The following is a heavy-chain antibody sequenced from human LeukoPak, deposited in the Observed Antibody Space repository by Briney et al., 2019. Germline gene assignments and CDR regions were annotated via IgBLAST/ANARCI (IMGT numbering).Heavy chain of an antibody. Sequence: TGGSLRLSCVGSGFTFSDYAIHWVRQAPGKGLEWVAVSAHDEVGKQFADSVKGRFTLSRDNSRDSVHLQMNRLRDEDTAVYYCAKDRGYGEHEPFESWGQGSLVTVSS. CDR3: AKDRGYGEHEPFES. J-gene: IGHJ4*02. D-gene: IGHD4/OR15-4a*01. V-gene: IGHV3-30*18. CDR2: SAHDEVGK. CDR1: GFTFSDYA.